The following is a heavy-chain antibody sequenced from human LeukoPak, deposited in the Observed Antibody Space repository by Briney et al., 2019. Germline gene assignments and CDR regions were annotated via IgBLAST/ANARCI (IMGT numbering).Heavy chain of an antibody. CDR3: ARRGYYYDSGSYYRGLWFDP. J-gene: IGHJ5*02. CDR2: IYWDDDK. CDR1: GFSLSTSGVG. D-gene: IGHD3-10*01. Sequence: SGPTLVKPTQTLTLTCTFSGFSLSTSGVGVGWLRQPPGKALEWLALIYWDDDKRYSPSLKSRLTITKDTSKNQVVLTMTNMGPVDTATYYCARRGYYYDSGSYYRGLWFDPWGQGTLVTVSS. V-gene: IGHV2-5*02.